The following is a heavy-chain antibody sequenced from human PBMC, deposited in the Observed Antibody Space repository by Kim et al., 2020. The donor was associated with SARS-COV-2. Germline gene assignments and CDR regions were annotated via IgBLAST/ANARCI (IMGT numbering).Heavy chain of an antibody. CDR3: ARHYSSRITIFGVVNHMDV. CDR1: GGSISSYY. D-gene: IGHD3-3*01. J-gene: IGHJ6*03. V-gene: IGHV4-59*08. Sequence: SETLSLTCTVSGGSISSYYWSWIRQPPGKGLEWIGYFYYSGSTNYNPSLKSRVTISVDTSKNQFSLKLSSVTATDTAVYYCARHYSSRITIFGVVNHMDVWGKGTTVTVSS. CDR2: FYYSGST.